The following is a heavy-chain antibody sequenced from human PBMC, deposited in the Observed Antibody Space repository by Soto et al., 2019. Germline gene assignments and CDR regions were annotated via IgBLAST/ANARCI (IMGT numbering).Heavy chain of an antibody. D-gene: IGHD6-6*01. CDR1: GGTFSSYA. Sequence: QVQLVQSGAEVKKPGSSVKVSCKASGGTFSSYAISWVRQAPGQGLEWMGGIIPIFGTANYAQKFQGRVTITADESTSTAYMELSSLRSEDTAEYYCARGPEYSSSSVVDYYYYYGMDVWGQGTTVTVSS. V-gene: IGHV1-69*01. CDR2: IIPIFGTA. CDR3: ARGPEYSSSSVVDYYYYYGMDV. J-gene: IGHJ6*02.